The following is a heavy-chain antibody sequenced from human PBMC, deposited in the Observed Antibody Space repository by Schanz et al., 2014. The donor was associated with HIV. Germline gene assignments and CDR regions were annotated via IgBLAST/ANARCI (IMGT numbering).Heavy chain of an antibody. CDR2: ISSSSSYI. V-gene: IGHV3-21*01. D-gene: IGHD4-17*01. J-gene: IGHJ4*02. CDR3: ARDRFTVTTDEGLDY. CDR1: GFKFSDSW. Sequence: VQLVESGGGVVQPGRSLRLSCAASGFKFSDSWMHWVRQTPGKGLEWVSSISSSSSYIYYTDSVKGRFTISRDNAKNSLYLQMNSLRAEDTAVYYCARDRFTVTTDEGLDYWGQGTLVTVSS.